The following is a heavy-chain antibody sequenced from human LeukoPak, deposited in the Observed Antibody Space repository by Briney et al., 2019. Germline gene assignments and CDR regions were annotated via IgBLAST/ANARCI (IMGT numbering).Heavy chain of an antibody. Sequence: ASVKVSCKASGGTFSSYAISWVRQAPGQGLEWMGGIIPIFGTANYAQKFQGRVTITADESTSTAYMELSSLRSEDTAVYHCARLGSGNIFDYWGQGTLVTVSS. CDR3: ARLGSGNIFDY. D-gene: IGHD6-19*01. CDR1: GGTFSSYA. CDR2: IIPIFGTA. V-gene: IGHV1-69*13. J-gene: IGHJ4*02.